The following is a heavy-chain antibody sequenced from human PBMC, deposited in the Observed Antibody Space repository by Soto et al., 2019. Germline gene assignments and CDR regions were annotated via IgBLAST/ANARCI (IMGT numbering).Heavy chain of an antibody. V-gene: IGHV3-30*18. D-gene: IGHD3-3*01. Sequence: GGALRLSCGASGFTLSSYGMHWVRQAPGKGLEWVAVISYDGSNKYYADSVKGRFTISRDNSKNTLYLQMNSLRAEDTAVYYCAKGYDFWSGYYYYYNGMDVWGQGTPVTV. CDR3: AKGYDFWSGYYYYYNGMDV. CDR1: GFTLSSYG. J-gene: IGHJ6*02. CDR2: ISYDGSNK.